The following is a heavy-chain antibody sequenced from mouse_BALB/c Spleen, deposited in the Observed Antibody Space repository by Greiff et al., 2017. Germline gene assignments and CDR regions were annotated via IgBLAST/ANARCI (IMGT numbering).Heavy chain of an antibody. CDR3: AHEGLRRDYYAMDY. Sequence: VKLMESGPGLVAPSQSLSITCTVSGFSLTSYGVSWVRQPPGKGLEWLGVIWSDGSTNYHSALISRLSISKDNSQSQVFLKLNSLQTDDTATYYCAHEGLRRDYYAMDYWGQGTSVTVSS. V-gene: IGHV2-3*01. CDR1: GFSLTSYG. J-gene: IGHJ4*01. CDR2: IWSDGST. D-gene: IGHD2-2*01.